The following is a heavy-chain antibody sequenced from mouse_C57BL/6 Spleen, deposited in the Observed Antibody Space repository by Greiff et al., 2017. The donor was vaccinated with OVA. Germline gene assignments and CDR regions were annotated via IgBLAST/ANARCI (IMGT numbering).Heavy chain of an antibody. D-gene: IGHD1-1*01. J-gene: IGHJ3*01. CDR3: ASDYGSPWFAY. V-gene: IGHV1-18*01. CDR1: GYNFPDYN. Sequence: EVQLQQSGPERGRPGASGRFPGKAPGYNFPDYNRTGVKQTHGRSLEGMGNINPNNGGTIYNQKFKGKATLTVDKSSSTAYMELRSLTSEDTAVYYCASDYGSPWFAYWGQGTLVTVSA. CDR2: INPNNGGT.